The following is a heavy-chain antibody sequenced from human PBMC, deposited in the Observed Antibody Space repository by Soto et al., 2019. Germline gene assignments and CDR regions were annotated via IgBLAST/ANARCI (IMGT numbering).Heavy chain of an antibody. J-gene: IGHJ4*02. V-gene: IGHV1-18*01. Sequence: QVQLVQSGAEVKKPGASVKFSCKASGYTFPNYAFSWVRQAPGQGLEWMGWNRAYNGNTHYPQKLQGLVTMPTATSTSTAYMELRCLRSDDTAVYYCARNLAAAGPVDWWGQGTLVTGSS. CDR1: GYTFPNYA. D-gene: IGHD6-13*01. CDR3: ARNLAAAGPVDW. CDR2: NRAYNGNT.